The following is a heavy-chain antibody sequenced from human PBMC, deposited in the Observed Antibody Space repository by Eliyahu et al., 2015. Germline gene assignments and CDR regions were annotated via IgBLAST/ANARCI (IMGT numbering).Heavy chain of an antibody. CDR3: AKGTVYDFWSGESYYFDY. J-gene: IGHJ4*02. D-gene: IGHD3-3*01. CDR2: ISGGGDST. V-gene: IGHV3-23*01. Sequence: EVQLLESGGGLVQPGGSLRLSCAASGFXFSSYAXXWVRQAPGGGLXWLSAISGGGDSTYYADSVKGRFTISRDNSKSTLYLQMNSLRAEDTAVYYCAKGTVYDFWSGESYYFDYWGQGTLVTVSS. CDR1: GFXFSSYA.